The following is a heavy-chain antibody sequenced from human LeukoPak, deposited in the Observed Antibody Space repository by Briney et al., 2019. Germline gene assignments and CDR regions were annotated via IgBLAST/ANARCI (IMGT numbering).Heavy chain of an antibody. CDR3: ARDRGSFGSTQYSFDI. CDR1: GFTFDIYS. J-gene: IGHJ3*02. Sequence: GGSLRLSCAASGFTFDIYSMNWVRQAPGKGLEWVSSISSSGSDINYADSVKGRFTISRDNAEKSLYLQMNSLRAEDTAVYYCARDRGSFGSTQYSFDIWGQGTMVTVSS. D-gene: IGHD2/OR15-2a*01. CDR2: ISSSGSDI. V-gene: IGHV3-21*01.